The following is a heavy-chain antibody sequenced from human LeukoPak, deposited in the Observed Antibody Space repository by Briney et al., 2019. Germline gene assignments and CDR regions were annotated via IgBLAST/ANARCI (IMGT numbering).Heavy chain of an antibody. CDR3: ARHAIYSGGYSYWFDP. J-gene: IGHJ5*02. Sequence: SETLSLTCTVSGGSISTYYWSWIRQPPGKGLEWIAFIYYSGYTNYNPSLKSRASISLDTSKNLCSLRLTSVTAADTAAYYCARHAIYSGGYSYWFDPWGLGTLVTVSS. CDR2: IYYSGYT. D-gene: IGHD1-26*01. V-gene: IGHV4-59*08. CDR1: GGSISTYY.